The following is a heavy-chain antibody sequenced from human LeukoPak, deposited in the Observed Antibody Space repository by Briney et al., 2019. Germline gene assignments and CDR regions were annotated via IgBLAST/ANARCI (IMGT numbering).Heavy chain of an antibody. CDR3: ARHGIAAAVDH. CDR1: GSPFTTYW. J-gene: IGHJ4*02. V-gene: IGHV5-51*01. D-gene: IGHD6-13*01. Sequence: GAPRKISCKGSGSPFTTYWIGGVRKLPGKGLEWMGIIYPGDSDTRYSPSFQAQVTISADKSISTAYLQWSSLKASDTAMYYCARHGIAAAVDHWGQGTRVTVSS. CDR2: IYPGDSDT.